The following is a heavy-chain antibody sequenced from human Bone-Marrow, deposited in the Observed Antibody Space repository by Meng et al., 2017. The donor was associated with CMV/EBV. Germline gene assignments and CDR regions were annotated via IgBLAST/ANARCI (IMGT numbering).Heavy chain of an antibody. CDR1: GYTFTGYY. V-gene: IGHV1-2*02. CDR2: INPNSGGT. D-gene: IGHD3-16*01. J-gene: IGHJ5*02. CDR3: ARVGLRGAYWFDP. Sequence: ASVKVSCKASGYTFTGYYMHWVRQAPGQGLEWMGWINPNSGGTKYAQKFQGRVTMTRDTSISTAYMELSRLRSDDTAVYYCARVGLRGAYWFDPWGQGTRVTVSS.